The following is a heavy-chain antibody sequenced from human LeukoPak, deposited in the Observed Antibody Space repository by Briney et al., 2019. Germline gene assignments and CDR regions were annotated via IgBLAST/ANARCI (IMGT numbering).Heavy chain of an antibody. D-gene: IGHD4-17*01. CDR1: GGTFSSYA. CDR2: IIPILGIA. V-gene: IGHV1-69*04. CDR3: ARDWGTEPPDYGDYSPYYFDY. Sequence: ASVKVSCKASGGTFSSYAISWVRQAPGQGLEWMGRIIPILGIANYAQKFQGRVTITADKSTSTAYMELSSLRSEDTAVYYCARDWGTEPPDYGDYSPYYFDYWGQGTLVTVSS. J-gene: IGHJ4*02.